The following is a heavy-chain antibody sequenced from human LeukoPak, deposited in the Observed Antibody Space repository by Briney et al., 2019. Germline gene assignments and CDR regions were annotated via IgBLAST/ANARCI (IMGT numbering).Heavy chain of an antibody. CDR3: ASALVRADMVTGIDY. D-gene: IGHD5-18*01. Sequence: PSETLSLTCAVYGGSFSGYYWIWIRQPPGKGLEWIGEINRSGSTTYNPSIKSRVTISLDTSKNQFSLKLSSVTAADTAVYYCASALVRADMVTGIDYWGQGTLVTVSS. CDR1: GGSFSGYY. J-gene: IGHJ4*02. CDR2: INRSGST. V-gene: IGHV4-34*01.